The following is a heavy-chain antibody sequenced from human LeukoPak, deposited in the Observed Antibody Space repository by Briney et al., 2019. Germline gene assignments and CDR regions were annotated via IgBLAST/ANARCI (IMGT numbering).Heavy chain of an antibody. CDR3: ARDRREGFDCSGTSCPYYYSGMDV. J-gene: IGHJ6*02. V-gene: IGHV3-11*06. CDR2: ISLSSTYT. Sequence: GGSLRLSCAASGFTFSDYYMSWIRQAPGKGLEWVSYISLSSTYTNYADSVKGRFTISRDNSKNSLYLQMSSLRAEDTAVYYCARDRREGFDCSGTSCPYYYSGMDVWGQGTTVTVSS. D-gene: IGHD2-2*01. CDR1: GFTFSDYY.